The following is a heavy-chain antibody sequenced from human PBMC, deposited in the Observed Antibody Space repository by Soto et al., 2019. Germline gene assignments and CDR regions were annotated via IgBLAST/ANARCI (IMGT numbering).Heavy chain of an antibody. J-gene: IGHJ6*02. CDR3: AREGKQNYYDSSGYGDYYYYGMDV. V-gene: IGHV1-18*04. D-gene: IGHD3-22*01. Sequence: QVQLVQSGAEVKKPGASVKVSCKASGYTFTSYGISWVRQAPGQGLEWMGWISAYNGNTNYAQKLQGIVTMTTDTSTSTANMELRSLRSDDTAVYYCAREGKQNYYDSSGYGDYYYYGMDVWGQGTTVTVSS. CDR2: ISAYNGNT. CDR1: GYTFTSYG.